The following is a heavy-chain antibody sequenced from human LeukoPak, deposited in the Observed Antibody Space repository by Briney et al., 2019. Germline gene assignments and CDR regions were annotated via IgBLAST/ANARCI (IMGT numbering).Heavy chain of an antibody. CDR3: ARTIAAAGFDY. CDR1: GFTFSSYT. CDR2: ISSGSGYI. J-gene: IGHJ4*02. V-gene: IGHV3-21*01. D-gene: IGHD6-13*01. Sequence: GGSLRLSCAASGFTFSSYTMNWVRQAPGKGLEWVSSISSGSGYIYYADSVKGRFTISRDNAKNSLYLQMNSLRAEDTAVYYCARTIAAAGFDYWGQGTLVTVSS.